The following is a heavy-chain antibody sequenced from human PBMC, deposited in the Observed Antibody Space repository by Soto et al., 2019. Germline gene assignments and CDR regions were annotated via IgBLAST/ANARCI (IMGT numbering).Heavy chain of an antibody. V-gene: IGHV4-31*03. Sequence: SETLSLTCTVSGGSISCGGYYWSWIRQHPGKGLEWIGYIYYSGSTYYNPSLKSRVTISVDTSKNQFSLKLSSVTAADTAVYYCAREGGEAAAGTAPYFDYWGQGTLVTVSS. CDR2: IYYSGST. D-gene: IGHD6-13*01. CDR1: GGSISCGGYY. J-gene: IGHJ4*02. CDR3: AREGGEAAAGTAPYFDY.